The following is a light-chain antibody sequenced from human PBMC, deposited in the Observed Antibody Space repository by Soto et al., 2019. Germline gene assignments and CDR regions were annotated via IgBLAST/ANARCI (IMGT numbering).Light chain of an antibody. CDR3: QEYRYRKA. J-gene: IGKJ1*01. Sequence: DIVMTQSPDSLAVSLGERVTINCRSSQSVLHSSTKKNHLAWYQQRPGQSPKLLISWASTRGSGVPDRFSGSGSGTDFTLTISSLQAEDVAVYYCQEYRYRKAFGQGTKVEIK. CDR1: QSVLHSSTKKNH. CDR2: WAS. V-gene: IGKV4-1*01.